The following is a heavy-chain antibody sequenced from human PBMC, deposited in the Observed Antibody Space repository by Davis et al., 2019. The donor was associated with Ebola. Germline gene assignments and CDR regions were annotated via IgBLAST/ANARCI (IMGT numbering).Heavy chain of an antibody. CDR1: GFTFSSYA. J-gene: IGHJ4*02. CDR2: ISWNSGSI. V-gene: IGHV3-9*01. Sequence: GGSLRLSCAASGFTFSSYAMHWVRHAPGKGLEWVSGISWNSGSIGYADSVKGRFTISRDNAKNSLYLQMNSLRDEDTAVYYCAREREWLRLWVDYWGQGTLVTVSS. CDR3: AREREWLRLWVDY. D-gene: IGHD5-12*01.